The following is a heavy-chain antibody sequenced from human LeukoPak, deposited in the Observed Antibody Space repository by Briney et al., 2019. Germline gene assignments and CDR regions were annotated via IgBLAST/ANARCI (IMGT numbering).Heavy chain of an antibody. D-gene: IGHD2-21*02. CDR3: ARGTLAESCGGDCYSPNYYYYYMDV. CDR1: GGSISSYY. CDR2: IYYSGST. J-gene: IGHJ6*03. V-gene: IGHV4-59*01. Sequence: SETLSLTCTVSGGSISSYYWSWIRQPPGKGLEWIGYIYYSGSTNYNPSLKSRVTISVDTSKNQFSLKLSSVTAADTAVYYCARGTLAESCGGDCYSPNYYYYYMDVWGKGTTVTISS.